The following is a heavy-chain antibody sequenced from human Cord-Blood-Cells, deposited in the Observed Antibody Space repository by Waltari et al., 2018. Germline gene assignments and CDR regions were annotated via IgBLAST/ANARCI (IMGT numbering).Heavy chain of an antibody. CDR3: ARDVMPGTTKGGRGAFDI. D-gene: IGHD1-7*01. J-gene: IGHJ3*02. CDR2: IKQDGSEK. Sequence: EVQLVESGGGLVQPGGPMRLSCAASACTFSSYWVSWACQAPGKGLEWVANIKQDGSEKYYVDSVKGRFTISRDNAKNSLYLQMNSLRAEDTAVYYCARDVMPGTTKGGRGAFDIWGQGTMVTVSS. CDR1: ACTFSSYW. V-gene: IGHV3-7*01.